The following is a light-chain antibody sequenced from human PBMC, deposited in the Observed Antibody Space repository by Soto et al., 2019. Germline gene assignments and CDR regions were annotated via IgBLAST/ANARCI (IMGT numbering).Light chain of an antibody. CDR2: DVS. CDR1: SSDIGGYNY. CDR3: SSYTTVSSLEGVV. J-gene: IGLJ2*01. Sequence: QSALTQPASVSGSPGQSITISCTGTSSDIGGYNYVSWYQQHPGKAPKLLLYDVSNRPSGVSNRFSASKSGNTASLTIAGLQAEDEADYYCSSYTTVSSLEGVVFGGGTKLTVL. V-gene: IGLV2-14*01.